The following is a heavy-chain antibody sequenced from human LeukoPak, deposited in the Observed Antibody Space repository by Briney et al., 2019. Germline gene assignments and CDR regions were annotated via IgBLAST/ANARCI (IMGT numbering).Heavy chain of an antibody. J-gene: IGHJ4*02. Sequence: GGSLRLSCAASGFTFSSYSMNWVRQAPGKGLEWVSSISGSSSYIYYADSVKGRFTISRDNAKNSLYLQMNSLRAEDTAVYYCARLGNYYDSSGSVPGGYWGQGTLVTVSS. CDR1: GFTFSSYS. D-gene: IGHD3-22*01. CDR3: ARLGNYYDSSGSVPGGY. CDR2: ISGSSSYI. V-gene: IGHV3-21*01.